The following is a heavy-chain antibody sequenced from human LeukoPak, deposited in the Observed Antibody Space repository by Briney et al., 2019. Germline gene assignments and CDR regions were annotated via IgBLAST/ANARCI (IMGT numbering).Heavy chain of an antibody. CDR2: ISYSGST. Sequence: PSGTLSLTCTVSGVSISTYSWSWIRQPPGKGLEWIGYISYSGSTSYNASLRSRVTISVDTSKNQFSLKLSSVPAADTSVYYRATDGNFDLWGRGTLVTVSS. J-gene: IGHJ2*01. CDR1: GVSISTYS. V-gene: IGHV4-59*01. CDR3: ATDGNFDL. D-gene: IGHD1-26*01.